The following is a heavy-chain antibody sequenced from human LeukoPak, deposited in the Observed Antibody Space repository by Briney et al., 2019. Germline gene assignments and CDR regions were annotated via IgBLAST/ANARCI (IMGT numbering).Heavy chain of an antibody. V-gene: IGHV4-34*08. J-gene: IGHJ4*02. CDR2: IDDGGTT. Sequence: SDTLSLTCALYGGTFSDHYWSWIRQPPGKGLEWIGEIDDGGTTNQNPSLKSRVTISVDTSKNQFSLKLSSVTAADTAVYYCAALYCSSTSCSDYWGQGTLVTVSS. CDR1: GGTFSDHY. CDR3: AALYCSSTSCSDY. D-gene: IGHD2-2*01.